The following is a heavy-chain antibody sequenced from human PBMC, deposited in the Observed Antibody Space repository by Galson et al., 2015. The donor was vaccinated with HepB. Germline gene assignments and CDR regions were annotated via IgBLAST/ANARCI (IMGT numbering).Heavy chain of an antibody. CDR3: TKDSAVRGPMYYYYGLDV. D-gene: IGHD3-10*01. CDR2: IKSKTDGGTT. J-gene: IGHJ6*02. Sequence: SLRLSCAASGFTFSNAWMSWVRQAPGKGLEWVGRIKSKTDGGTTDYAAPVKGRFTISRDDSKNTLSLQMNSLKTEDTAVYYCTKDSAVRGPMYYYYGLDVWGQGTTVTVSS. V-gene: IGHV3-15*01. CDR1: GFTFSNAW.